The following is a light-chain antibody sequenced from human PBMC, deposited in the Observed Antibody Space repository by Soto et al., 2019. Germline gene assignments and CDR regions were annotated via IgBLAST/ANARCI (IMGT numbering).Light chain of an antibody. CDR1: QSISSW. CDR3: QQYDPSSYT. Sequence: DIQMTQSPSILSASIGDRVTFTCRASQSISSWLAWYQVKPGKAPKLLIYGASNLGSGVPSRFSGSGSGTEFTITISGLQAEDLGNYYCQQYDPSSYTFGQGTKLEIK. CDR2: GAS. J-gene: IGKJ2*01. V-gene: IGKV1-5*01.